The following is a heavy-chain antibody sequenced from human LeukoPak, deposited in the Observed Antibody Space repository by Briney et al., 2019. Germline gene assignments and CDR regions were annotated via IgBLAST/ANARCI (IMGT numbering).Heavy chain of an antibody. V-gene: IGHV3-7*02. CDR2: VNQDGSDK. CDR1: GFTISDYL. CDR3: ARILVYFDY. J-gene: IGHJ4*02. Sequence: PGRSLRLSCAASGFTISDYLMSWVRQATGKGLEWVANVNQDGSDKYYVDSVKGRFTISRDNAKNSLYLQMNSLRAEDTAIYYCARILVYFDYWGQGTLVTVSS.